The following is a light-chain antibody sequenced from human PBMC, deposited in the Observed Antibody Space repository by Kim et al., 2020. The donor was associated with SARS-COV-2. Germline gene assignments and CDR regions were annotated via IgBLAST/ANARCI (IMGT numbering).Light chain of an antibody. CDR2: GAS. Sequence: PGERATLSCRASQSVSSNLVWYQQKPGQAPRLLIYGASTRATGIPARFSGSGSGTEFTLTISSLQSEDFAVYYCQHYNNWPPLFTFGPGTKVDIK. CDR3: QHYNNWPPLFT. J-gene: IGKJ3*01. V-gene: IGKV3-15*01. CDR1: QSVSSN.